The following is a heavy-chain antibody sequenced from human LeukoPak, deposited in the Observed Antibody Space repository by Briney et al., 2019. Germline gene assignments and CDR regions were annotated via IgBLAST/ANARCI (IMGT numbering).Heavy chain of an antibody. D-gene: IGHD3-9*01. CDR3: AKGSYYDILTGYYEFDY. J-gene: IGHJ4*02. CDR1: GFTSDDYA. Sequence: PGGSLRLSCAASGFTSDDYAMHWVRQAPGKGLEWVSGISWNSGSIGYADSVKGRFTISRDNGKNSLYLQMNSLRAEDTALYYCAKGSYYDILTGYYEFDYWGQGTLVTVSS. V-gene: IGHV3-9*02. CDR2: ISWNSGSI.